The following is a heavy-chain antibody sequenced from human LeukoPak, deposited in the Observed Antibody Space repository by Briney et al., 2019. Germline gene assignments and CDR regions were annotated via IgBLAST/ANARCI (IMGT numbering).Heavy chain of an antibody. Sequence: PGGSLRLSCAASGFTFSTYSMTWVRQAPGKGLEWVANIKQDGSEKLYVDSVKGRFTISRDDAKNSLYLQMNSLRAEDTAVYYCARELALYFDYWGQGTLVTVSS. V-gene: IGHV3-7*04. D-gene: IGHD1-1*01. CDR2: IKQDGSEK. CDR1: GFTFSTYS. CDR3: ARELALYFDY. J-gene: IGHJ4*02.